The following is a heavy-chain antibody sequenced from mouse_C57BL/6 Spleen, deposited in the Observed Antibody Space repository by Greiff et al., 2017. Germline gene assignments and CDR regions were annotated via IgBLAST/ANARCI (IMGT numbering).Heavy chain of an antibody. CDR3: ARGGSSYRGYAMDY. Sequence: VKLMESGPGLVQPSQSLSITCTVSGFSLTSYGVHWVRQSPGKGLEWRGVIWSGGSTDYKAAFISRLSISKDNSKSQVFFKMNSLQADDTAIYYCARGGSSYRGYAMDYWGQGTSVTVSS. V-gene: IGHV2-2*01. CDR2: IWSGGST. D-gene: IGHD1-1*01. J-gene: IGHJ4*01. CDR1: GFSLTSYG.